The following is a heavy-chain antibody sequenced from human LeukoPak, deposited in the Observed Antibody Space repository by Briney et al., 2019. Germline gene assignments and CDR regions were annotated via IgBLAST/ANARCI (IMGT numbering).Heavy chain of an antibody. D-gene: IGHD5-12*01. V-gene: IGHV3-66*01. CDR2: IYSGDNT. Sequence: PGGSLRLSCAVSGFTVSRYYMGWVRQAPRKGLEWVSIIYSGDNTYYADSVKGRFTISRDNSKNTLFLQMNSLRAEDTAVYYCARDRGSGYDPGYFDYWGQGTLVTVSS. J-gene: IGHJ4*02. CDR1: GFTVSRYY. CDR3: ARDRGSGYDPGYFDY.